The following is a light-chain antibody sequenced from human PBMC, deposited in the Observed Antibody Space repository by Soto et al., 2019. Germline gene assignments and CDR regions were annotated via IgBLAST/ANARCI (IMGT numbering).Light chain of an antibody. CDR2: GAS. J-gene: IGKJ5*01. CDR1: QGVSSN. CDR3: QQYGSSPIT. Sequence: EIVMSQSPATLSVSPLERATLSCMASQGVSSNLAWFQQKPGQATRLLLSGASTRATGIPARFSGSGSGTEFTLTISRLEPEDFAVYYCQQYGSSPITFGQGTRLEIK. V-gene: IGKV3-15*01.